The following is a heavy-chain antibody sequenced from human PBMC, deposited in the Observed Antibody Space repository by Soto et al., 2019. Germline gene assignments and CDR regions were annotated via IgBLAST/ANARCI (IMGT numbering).Heavy chain of an antibody. CDR2: IIPILGIA. CDR1: GGTFSSYT. V-gene: IGHV1-69*02. J-gene: IGHJ4*02. CDR3: ARARYCGSTSCYGPPYFDY. Sequence: GASVKVSCKASGGTFSSYTISWVRQAPGQGLEWMGRIIPILGIANYAQKFQGRVTITADKSTSTAYMELSSLRSEDTAVYYCARARYCGSTSCYGPPYFDYWGQGTLVTVSS. D-gene: IGHD2-2*01.